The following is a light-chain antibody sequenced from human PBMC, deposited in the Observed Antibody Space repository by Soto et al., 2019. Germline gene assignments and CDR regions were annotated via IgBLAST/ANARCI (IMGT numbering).Light chain of an antibody. CDR2: DVS. CDR1: SSDVGVYNY. CDR3: SSYTSSSTVV. J-gene: IGLJ2*01. Sequence: QSALTQPAAVSVSPGQSITITCTGSSSDVGVYNYVSWYQQHPGKAPKLIIYDVSNRPSGVSNRFSGSKSGNTASLTISGLQSEDEADYYCSSYTSSSTVVFGGGTKPAVL. V-gene: IGLV2-14*01.